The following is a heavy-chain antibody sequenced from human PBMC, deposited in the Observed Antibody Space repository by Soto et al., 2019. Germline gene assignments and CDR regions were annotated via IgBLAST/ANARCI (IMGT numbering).Heavy chain of an antibody. CDR2: IYPGDSDT. CDR1: GYSFTSYW. V-gene: IGHV5-51*01. D-gene: IGHD2-15*01. CDR3: ARTLSPFYCSGGSCYRNWFDP. J-gene: IGHJ5*02. Sequence: PGESLKLSFKGSGYSFTSYWIGWVRQMPGKGLEWMGIIYPGDSDTRYSPSFQGQVTISADKSISTAYLQWSSLKASDTAMYYCARTLSPFYCSGGSCYRNWFDPWGQGTLVTVSS.